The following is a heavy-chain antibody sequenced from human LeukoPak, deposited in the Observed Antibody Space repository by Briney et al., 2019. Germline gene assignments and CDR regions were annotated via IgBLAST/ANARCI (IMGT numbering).Heavy chain of an antibody. CDR3: ARLTGWLQFARLDY. V-gene: IGHV1-18*01. CDR1: GYTFTSYG. CDR2: ISAYNGNT. J-gene: IGHJ4*02. Sequence: GATVKVSCKASGYTFTSYGISWVRQAPGQGLDWMGWISAYNGNTNYAQKLQGRVTMTTDTSTSTAYMELRSLRSDDTAVYYCARLTGWLQFARLDYWGQGTLVTVSS. D-gene: IGHD5-24*01.